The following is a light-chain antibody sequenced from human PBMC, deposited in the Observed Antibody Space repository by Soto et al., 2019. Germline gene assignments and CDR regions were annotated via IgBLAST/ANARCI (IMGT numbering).Light chain of an antibody. Sequence: DIQMTQSPSSVSASVGDRVTLSCRASQNINTYLNWYQQKPGKAPQLLIFAASTLQRGVPSRFSGSGSGTDFTLTISSLQPEDCATYYCQQLYSYPYTFGQGTKLEI. CDR1: QNINTY. J-gene: IGKJ2*01. CDR3: QQLYSYPYT. CDR2: AAS. V-gene: IGKV1-39*01.